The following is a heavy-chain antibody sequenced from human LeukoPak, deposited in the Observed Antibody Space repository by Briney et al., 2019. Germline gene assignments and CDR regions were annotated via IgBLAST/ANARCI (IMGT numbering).Heavy chain of an antibody. D-gene: IGHD3-3*01. V-gene: IGHV1-2*02. CDR3: ARVGAIYDFWSGYPDNWFDP. CDR1: GYTFTGYY. Sequence: ASVKVSCKASGYTFTGYYMHWVRPAPGQGLEWMGWINPNSGGTNYAQKFQGRVTMTRDTSISTAYMELSRLRSDDTAVYYCARVGAIYDFWSGYPDNWFDPWGQGTLVTVSS. CDR2: INPNSGGT. J-gene: IGHJ5*02.